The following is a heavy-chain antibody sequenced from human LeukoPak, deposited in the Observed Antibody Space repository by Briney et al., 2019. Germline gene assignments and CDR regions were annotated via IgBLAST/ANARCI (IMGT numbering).Heavy chain of an antibody. CDR1: GFTFSRYW. CDR3: AGSYSHNWFDP. V-gene: IGHV3-74*01. CDR2: INSDGSST. Sequence: PGGSLRLSCAASGFTFSRYWMHWVRQAPGKGLVWVSRINSDGSSTSYADSVKGRFTISRDNAKNTLYVQMNSLRVEDTAVYYCAGSYSHNWFDPWGQGTLVTVSS. D-gene: IGHD3-10*01. J-gene: IGHJ5*02.